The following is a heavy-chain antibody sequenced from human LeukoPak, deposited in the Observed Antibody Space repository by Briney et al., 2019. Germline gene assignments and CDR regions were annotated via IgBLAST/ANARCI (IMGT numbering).Heavy chain of an antibody. CDR3: ARGYCSSTSCYLSLFFYYYYMDV. CDR2: MNPNSGNT. D-gene: IGHD2-2*01. J-gene: IGHJ6*03. V-gene: IGHV1-8*01. CDR1: GYTFTSYD. Sequence: ASVKVSCKASGYTFTSYDINWVRQATGQGLEWMGWMNPNSGNTGYAQRFQGRVTMTRNTSISTAYMELSSLRSEDTAVYYCARGYCSSTSCYLSLFFYYYYMDVWGKGTTVTVSS.